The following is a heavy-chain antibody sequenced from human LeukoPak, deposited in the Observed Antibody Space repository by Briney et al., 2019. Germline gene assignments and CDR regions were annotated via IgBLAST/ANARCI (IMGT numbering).Heavy chain of an antibody. CDR1: GVTFITAW. Sequence: GGSLRLSCAASGVTFITAWMNWVRQAPEKGLEWVGRIKSNAEGGTTDYAAPVEGRFTISRDDSKNTLFLQMSSLKVEDTAVYYCVTDENAYSYGAWGQGTLVTVSS. D-gene: IGHD2-21*01. CDR3: VTDENAYSYGA. CDR2: IKSNAEGGTT. V-gene: IGHV3-15*01. J-gene: IGHJ5*02.